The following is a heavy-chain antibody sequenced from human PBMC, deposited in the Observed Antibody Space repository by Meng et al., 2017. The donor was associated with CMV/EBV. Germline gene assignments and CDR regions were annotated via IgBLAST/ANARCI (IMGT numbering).Heavy chain of an antibody. CDR3: ARGGGSSSSYYYYYGMDV. Sequence: SETLSLTCTVSGGSISSYYWSWIRQPPGKGLEWIGYIYYSGSTNYHPSLKSRVTITVDNSKNQSSLELSSVTAADTAVYYCARGGGSSSSYYYYYGMDVWGQGTTVTVSS. V-gene: IGHV4-59*01. CDR1: GGSISSYY. D-gene: IGHD6-6*01. CDR2: IYYSGST. J-gene: IGHJ6*02.